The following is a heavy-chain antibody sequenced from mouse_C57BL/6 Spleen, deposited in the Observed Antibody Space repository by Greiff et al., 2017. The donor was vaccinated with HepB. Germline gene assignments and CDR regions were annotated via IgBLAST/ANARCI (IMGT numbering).Heavy chain of an antibody. CDR3: ARRATGVEAWFAY. Sequence: VQLVESGAELARPGASVKMSCKASGYTFTSYTMHWVKQRPGQGLEWIGYINPSSGYTKYNQKFKDKATLTADKSSSTAYMQLSSLTSEDSAVYYCARRATGVEAWFAYWGQGTLVTVSA. D-gene: IGHD1-1*01. J-gene: IGHJ3*01. CDR2: INPSSGYT. V-gene: IGHV1-4*01. CDR1: GYTFTSYT.